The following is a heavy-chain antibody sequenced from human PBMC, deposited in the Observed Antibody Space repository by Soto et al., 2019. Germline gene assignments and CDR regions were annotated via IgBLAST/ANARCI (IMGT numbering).Heavy chain of an antibody. J-gene: IGHJ4*02. CDR2: INAGNGNT. CDR3: ARDFWSGAQTSLFDY. CDR1: GYTFTSYA. V-gene: IGHV1-3*01. Sequence: ASVKVSCKASGYTFTSYAMHWVRQAPGQRLEWMGRINAGNGNTKYSQKFQGRVTITRDTSASTAYMELSSLRSEDTAVYYCARDFWSGAQTSLFDYWGQGTLVTVSS. D-gene: IGHD3-3*01.